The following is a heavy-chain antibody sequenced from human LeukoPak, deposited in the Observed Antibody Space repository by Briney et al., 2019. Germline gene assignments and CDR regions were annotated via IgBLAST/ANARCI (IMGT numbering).Heavy chain of an antibody. Sequence: ASVKVSCKASGYTFTGYYMHWVRQAPGQGLEWMGWINPNSGGTNYAQKFQGRVTMTRDTSISTAYMELSRLRSDDTAVYYCARELYSWNNWFDPWGQGTLVTVSS. CDR2: INPNSGGT. J-gene: IGHJ5*02. CDR1: GYTFTGYY. D-gene: IGHD1-20*01. V-gene: IGHV1-2*02. CDR3: ARELYSWNNWFDP.